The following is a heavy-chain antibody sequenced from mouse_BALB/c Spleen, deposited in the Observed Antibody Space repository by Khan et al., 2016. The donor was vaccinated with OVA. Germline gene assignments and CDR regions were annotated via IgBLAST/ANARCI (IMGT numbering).Heavy chain of an antibody. Sequence: EVQLVETGGGLVQPKGSLKLSCAASGFTFNTYAMNWVRQAPGKGLEWVARIRSKSNNYATYYADSVKDRFTISRDDSQSMLYLQMNNLKTEDTAMDYCVRPNWEKYWYFDVWGAGTTVTVSS. J-gene: IGHJ1*01. CDR2: IRSKSNNYAT. V-gene: IGHV10-1*02. CDR3: VRPNWEKYWYFDV. D-gene: IGHD4-1*01. CDR1: GFTFNTYA.